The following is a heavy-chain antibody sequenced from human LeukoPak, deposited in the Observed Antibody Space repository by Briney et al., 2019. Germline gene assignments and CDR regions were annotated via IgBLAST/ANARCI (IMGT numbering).Heavy chain of an antibody. CDR2: ISYDGSNK. CDR1: GFTFSSYG. CDR3: AGDIDY. V-gene: IGHV3-30*03. Sequence: PGRSLRLSCAASGFTFSSYGMHWVRQAPGKGLEWVAVISYDGSNKYYADSVKGRFTISRDNSKNTLYLQMNSLRAEDTAVYYCAGDIDYWGQGTLVTVSS. J-gene: IGHJ4*02.